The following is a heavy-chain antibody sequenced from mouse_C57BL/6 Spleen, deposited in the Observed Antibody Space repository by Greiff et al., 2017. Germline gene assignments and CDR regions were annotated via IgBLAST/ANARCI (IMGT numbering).Heavy chain of an antibody. CDR3: TRGPIYYANY. CDR2: IRNKANNHAT. D-gene: IGHD2-1*01. CDR1: GFTFSDAW. Sequence: EVQGVEPGGGLVQPGGSMKLSCAASGFTFSDAWMDWVRQSPEKGLEWVAEIRNKANNHATYYAESVKGRFTISRDDSKSSVYLQMNSLRAEDTGIYYCTRGPIYYANYWGQGTTLTVSS. J-gene: IGHJ2*01. V-gene: IGHV6-6*01.